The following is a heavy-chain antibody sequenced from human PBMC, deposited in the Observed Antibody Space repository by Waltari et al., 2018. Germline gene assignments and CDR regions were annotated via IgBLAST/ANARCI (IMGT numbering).Heavy chain of an antibody. CDR3: ARITGSGYYFDY. CDR2: INHSGST. CDR1: GGSFSGYY. V-gene: IGHV4-34*01. Sequence: QVQLQQWGAGLLKPSETLSLTCAVYGGSFSGYYWSWIRQPPGKGLEWIGDINHSGSTNYNPSLKSRVTISVDTSKNQFSLKLSSVTAADTAVYYCARITGSGYYFDYWGQGTLVTVSS. D-gene: IGHD1-20*01. J-gene: IGHJ4*02.